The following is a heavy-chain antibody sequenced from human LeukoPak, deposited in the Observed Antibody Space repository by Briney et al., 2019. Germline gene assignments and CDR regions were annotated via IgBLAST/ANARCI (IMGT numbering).Heavy chain of an antibody. J-gene: IGHJ5*02. D-gene: IGHD3-10*01. CDR2: INHSGST. CDR3: ARLGPRWYGSGPLGWFDP. V-gene: IGHV4-34*01. CDR1: GFTFSNAW. Sequence: GSLRLSCAASGFTFSNAWMSWIRQPPGKGLEWIGEINHSGSTNYNPSLKSRVTISVDTSKNQFSLKLSSVTAADTAVYYCARLGPRWYGSGPLGWFDPWGQGTLVTVSS.